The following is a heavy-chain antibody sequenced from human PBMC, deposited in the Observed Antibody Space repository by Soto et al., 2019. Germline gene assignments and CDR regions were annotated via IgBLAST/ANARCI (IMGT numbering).Heavy chain of an antibody. CDR3: ARREAVGILTGYYSRTGAFDAFDI. D-gene: IGHD3-9*01. Sequence: SETLSLTCTVSGGSISSSSYYWGWIRQPPGKGLEWIGSIYYSGSTYYNPSLKSRVTISVDTSKNQFSLKLSSVTAADTAVYYCARREAVGILTGYYSRTGAFDAFDIWGQGTMVTVSS. CDR2: IYYSGST. CDR1: GGSISSSSYY. J-gene: IGHJ3*02. V-gene: IGHV4-39*01.